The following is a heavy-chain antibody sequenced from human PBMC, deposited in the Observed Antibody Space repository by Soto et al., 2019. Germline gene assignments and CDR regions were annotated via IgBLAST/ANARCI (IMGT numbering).Heavy chain of an antibody. J-gene: IGHJ6*02. D-gene: IGHD3-9*01. V-gene: IGHV3-23*01. CDR2: ISGSGSNT. CDR1: GFFFSRYA. CDR3: ARVVRYFDTPYGMDV. Sequence: PGGSLTLSCAASGFFFSRYAMSWVRQAPGKGLEWVSAISGSGSNTYYADSVKGRFTISRDNSKNTLFLQMNSLRAEDTAEYYCARVVRYFDTPYGMDVWGQGTTVTVSS.